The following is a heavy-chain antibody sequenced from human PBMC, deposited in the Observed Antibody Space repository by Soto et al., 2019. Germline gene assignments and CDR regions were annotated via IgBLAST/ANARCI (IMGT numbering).Heavy chain of an antibody. CDR1: GFTFSDYY. D-gene: IGHD3-22*01. Sequence: GGSLRLSCAASGFTFSDYYMSWIRQAPGKGLEWVSYISSSGSTIYYADSVKGRFTISRDNAKNSLYLQMNSLRAEDTALYYCAKDIGYYYDSSGYYDYWGQGTLVTVSS. V-gene: IGHV3-11*01. J-gene: IGHJ4*02. CDR2: ISSSGSTI. CDR3: AKDIGYYYDSSGYYDY.